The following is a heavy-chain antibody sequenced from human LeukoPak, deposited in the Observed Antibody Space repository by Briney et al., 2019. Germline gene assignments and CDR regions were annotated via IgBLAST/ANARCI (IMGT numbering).Heavy chain of an antibody. CDR1: GGSISSYY. Sequence: PSETLSLTCTVSGGSISSYYWSWIRQPAGKGLEWIGRIYTSGSTNYNPSLKSRVTMSVDTSKSQFSLKLSSVTAADTAVYYCARDWLASDYYYYYYMDVWGKGTTVTVSS. D-gene: IGHD2-2*01. CDR2: IYTSGST. J-gene: IGHJ6*03. V-gene: IGHV4-4*07. CDR3: ARDWLASDYYYYYYMDV.